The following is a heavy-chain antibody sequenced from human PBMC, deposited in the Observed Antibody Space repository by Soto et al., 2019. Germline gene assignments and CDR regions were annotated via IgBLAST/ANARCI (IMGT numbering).Heavy chain of an antibody. V-gene: IGHV4-4*02. D-gene: IGHD3-3*01. CDR2: IYHSGST. Sequence: SETLSLTCAVSSGSISSSNWWSWVRQPPGKGLEWIGEIYHSGSTNYNPSLKSRVTISVDKSKNQFSLKLSSVTAADTAVYYCATRFLEWLWSSWGQGTLVTVSS. CDR1: SGSISSSNW. J-gene: IGHJ5*02. CDR3: ATRFLEWLWSS.